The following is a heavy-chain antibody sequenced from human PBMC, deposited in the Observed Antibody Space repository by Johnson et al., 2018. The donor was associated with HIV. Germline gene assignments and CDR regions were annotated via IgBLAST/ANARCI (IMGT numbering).Heavy chain of an antibody. J-gene: IGHJ3*01. V-gene: IGHV3-23*04. CDR3: AKDRASVWYSGSYLVD. CDR1: GFTFSRHA. Sequence: VQLVESGGGVVQPERSLRLSCSASGFTFSRHAMSWVRQAPGKGLDWVSAISGSGGSTYYADSVRGRFTISRDNSKNTLYMQMNSLRADDTAVYYCAKDRASVWYSGSYLVDWGQGTMVTVSS. CDR2: ISGSGGST. D-gene: IGHD1-26*01.